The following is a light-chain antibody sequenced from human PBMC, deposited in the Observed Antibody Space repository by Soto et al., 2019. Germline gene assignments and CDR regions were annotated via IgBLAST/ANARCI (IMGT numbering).Light chain of an antibody. CDR2: DAS. J-gene: IGKJ1*01. V-gene: IGKV1-5*01. CDR3: RHHNSYSEA. Sequence: DIHMTQSPSTLSASVGERVTITCRASQTVSHWLAWYQQKPREAPKLLIFDASSCESEGPPRFSGSGSGTEVTLTIISLQPDDFSTDYCRHHNSYSEAFGQGTKVDIK. CDR1: QTVSHW.